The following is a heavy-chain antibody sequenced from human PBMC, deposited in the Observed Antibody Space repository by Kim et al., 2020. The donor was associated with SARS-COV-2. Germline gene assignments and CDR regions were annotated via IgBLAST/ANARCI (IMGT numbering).Heavy chain of an antibody. J-gene: IGHJ4*02. Sequence: GGSLRLSCAASGFTFSNYWMHWVRQVPGKGLVWVSRINIDGNITNYADSVKGRFTISRDNAKNTLYLQMNSLRAEDAAVYYCTRGISISSLWGQGTLVTVSS. CDR1: GFTFSNYW. D-gene: IGHD6-6*01. CDR2: INIDGNIT. V-gene: IGHV3-74*01. CDR3: TRGISISSL.